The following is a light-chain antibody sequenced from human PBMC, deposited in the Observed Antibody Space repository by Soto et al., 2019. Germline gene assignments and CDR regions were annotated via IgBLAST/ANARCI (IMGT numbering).Light chain of an antibody. CDR2: GAS. CDR3: QQYNNWPLT. CDR1: QNVGRN. V-gene: IGKV3-15*01. Sequence: EIVMTQSPDTLSVSPGERATLSCRASQNVGRNVAWYQQKPGQAPRLLIYGASTRATGIPARFSGSGSGTEFTLTISSLQSEDFAVYYCQQYNNWPLTFGGGTKVEIK. J-gene: IGKJ4*01.